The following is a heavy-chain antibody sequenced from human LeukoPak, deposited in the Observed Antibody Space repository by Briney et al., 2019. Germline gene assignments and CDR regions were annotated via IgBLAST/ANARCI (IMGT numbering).Heavy chain of an antibody. D-gene: IGHD3-22*01. Sequence: SETLSLTCAVYGGSFSGYYWSWIRQPPGKGLEWIGEINHSGSTNYNPSLKSRVTISVDTSKNQFSLKLNSVTAADTAVYYCARGYYDSSGYRNDYWGQGTLVTVSS. CDR3: ARGYYDSSGYRNDY. J-gene: IGHJ4*02. CDR1: GGSFSGYY. CDR2: INHSGST. V-gene: IGHV4-34*01.